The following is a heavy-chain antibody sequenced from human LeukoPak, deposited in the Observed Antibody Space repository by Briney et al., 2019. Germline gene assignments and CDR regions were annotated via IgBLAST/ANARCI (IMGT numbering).Heavy chain of an antibody. J-gene: IGHJ4*02. CDR2: IIPIFGTA. D-gene: IGHD1-7*01. V-gene: IGHV1-69*13. CDR1: GGTFSSYA. CDR3: ARDRSGYNWNYEPDY. Sequence: ALVKVSCKASGGTFSSYAISWVRQAPGQGLEWMGGIIPIFGTANYAQKFQGRVTITADESTSTAYMELSSLRSEDTAVYYCARDRSGYNWNYEPDYWGQGTLVTVSS.